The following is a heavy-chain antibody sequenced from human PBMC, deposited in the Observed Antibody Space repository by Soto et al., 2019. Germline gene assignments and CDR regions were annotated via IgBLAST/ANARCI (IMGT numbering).Heavy chain of an antibody. Sequence: EVQLVESGGGLVQPGGSLRLSCEASGFTFSTYWMSWVRQAPGKGLEWVATIKQDGSDKFYVDSVRGRFTISRDNAESSLYLQMSSLRVEDTAIYYCVRGCGRSSCPYYLDVWGKATTVIVSS. CDR3: VRGCGRSSCPYYLDV. D-gene: IGHD2-2*01. V-gene: IGHV3-7*01. J-gene: IGHJ6*03. CDR2: IKQDGSDK. CDR1: GFTFSTYW.